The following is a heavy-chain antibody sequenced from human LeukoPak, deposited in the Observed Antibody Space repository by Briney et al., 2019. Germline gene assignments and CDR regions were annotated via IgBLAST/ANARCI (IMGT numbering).Heavy chain of an antibody. V-gene: IGHV3-74*01. Sequence: GGSLRLSCAASGFTFSSYWMHWVRQDPGKGLVWVSRISSDGSTTTYADSVKGRFTISRDNAKNTFYLQMNSLRAEDTAVYYCARDRGYIYGYAFDYWGQGTLVTVSS. CDR2: ISSDGSTT. CDR1: GFTFSSYW. J-gene: IGHJ4*02. CDR3: ARDRGYIYGYAFDY. D-gene: IGHD5-18*01.